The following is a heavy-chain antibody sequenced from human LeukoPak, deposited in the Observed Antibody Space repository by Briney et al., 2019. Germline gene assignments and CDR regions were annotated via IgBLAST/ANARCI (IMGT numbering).Heavy chain of an antibody. V-gene: IGHV3-66*01. CDR3: AKAPFLYSSSWYGTLGY. Sequence: GGSLRLSCAASGFTVSGNYMSCVRQAPGKGLEWVSGIYSGGSSDYADSVKGRFTISRDNSKNTLYLQMNSLRAEDTAVYYCAKAPFLYSSSWYGTLGYWGQGTLVTVSS. D-gene: IGHD6-13*01. CDR1: GFTVSGNY. J-gene: IGHJ4*02. CDR2: IYSGGSS.